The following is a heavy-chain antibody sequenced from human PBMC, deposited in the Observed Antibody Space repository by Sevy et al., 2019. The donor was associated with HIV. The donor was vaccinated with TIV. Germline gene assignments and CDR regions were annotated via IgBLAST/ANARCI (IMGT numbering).Heavy chain of an antibody. CDR2: ISAYNGNK. Sequence: ASVKVSCKASGYTFTSYGISWVRQAPGQGLEWMGWISAYNGNKNYAQKLQGRVTMTTDTSTSTAYMELRSLRSDDTAVYYCARGVVGATSPMGYYYYYGMDVWGQGTTVTVSS. V-gene: IGHV1-18*01. CDR1: GYTFTSYG. CDR3: ARGVVGATSPMGYYYYYGMDV. D-gene: IGHD1-26*01. J-gene: IGHJ6*02.